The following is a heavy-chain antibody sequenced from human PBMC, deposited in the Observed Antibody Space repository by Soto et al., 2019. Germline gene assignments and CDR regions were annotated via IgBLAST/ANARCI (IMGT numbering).Heavy chain of an antibody. CDR3: ARDTYYSGYDRAFSAAGPYYYYYGMDV. D-gene: IGHD5-12*01. J-gene: IGHJ6*02. Sequence: ASVKVSCKASGYTFTSYGISWVRQAPGQGLEWMGWISAYNGNTNYAQKLQGRVTMTTDTSTSTAYMELRSLRSDDTAVYYRARDTYYSGYDRAFSAAGPYYYYYGMDVWRQGTTVTVSS. CDR2: ISAYNGNT. CDR1: GYTFTSYG. V-gene: IGHV1-18*04.